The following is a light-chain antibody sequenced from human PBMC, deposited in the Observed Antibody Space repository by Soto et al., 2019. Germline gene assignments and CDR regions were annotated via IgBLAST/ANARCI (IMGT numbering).Light chain of an antibody. J-gene: IGKJ1*01. CDR1: QRISTY. Sequence: DIQMTQSPSSLSPSVVDRVTITCRASQRISTYINWYQQKPGQAPKLLSYGASRLQSEAPSRFSGRVSGTDFTLTISSLPPEDLDVYYCQQTYAPPWTFGQGTKVEIK. CDR2: GAS. V-gene: IGKV1-39*01. CDR3: QQTYAPPWT.